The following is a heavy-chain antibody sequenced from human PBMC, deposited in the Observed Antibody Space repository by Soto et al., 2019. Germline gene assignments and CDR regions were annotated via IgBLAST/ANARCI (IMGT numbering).Heavy chain of an antibody. D-gene: IGHD5-18*01. CDR3: ARGYSYGLNWFDP. CDR1: GGSISSGGYY. V-gene: IGHV4-31*03. CDR2: IYYSGRT. Sequence: QVQLQESGPGLVKPSQTLSLTCTVSGGSISSGGYYWSWIRQHPGKGLEWIGYIYYSGRTYYNPSLKRRVTISVDTSKNQFSLKLSSVTAADTAVYYCARGYSYGLNWFDPWGQGTLVTVSS. J-gene: IGHJ5*02.